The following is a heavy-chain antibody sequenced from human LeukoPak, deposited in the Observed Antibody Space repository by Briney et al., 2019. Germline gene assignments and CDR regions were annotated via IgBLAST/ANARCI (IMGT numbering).Heavy chain of an antibody. CDR1: GYRFTSYW. Sequence: GESLKISCRGSGYRFTSYWISWLRQMPGKGLEWMGRIDPSDSYRSYSPAFQGHVTISDDKSLSTAYLQWSSLEASDTAMYYCARHYSDSRVDAFDVWGQGTMVTVSA. CDR2: IDPSDSYR. J-gene: IGHJ3*01. V-gene: IGHV5-10-1*01. D-gene: IGHD3-22*01. CDR3: ARHYSDSRVDAFDV.